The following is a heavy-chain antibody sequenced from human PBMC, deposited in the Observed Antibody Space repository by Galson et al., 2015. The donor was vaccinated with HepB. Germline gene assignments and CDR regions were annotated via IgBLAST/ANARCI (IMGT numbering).Heavy chain of an antibody. V-gene: IGHV1-3*01. J-gene: IGHJ3*02. CDR3: ARELDCGGDCYSVVGAFDI. CDR1: GYTFTSYA. D-gene: IGHD2-21*02. CDR2: INAGNGNT. Sequence: SVKVSCKASGYTFTSYAMHWVRQAPGQRLEWMGWINAGNGNTKYSQKFQGRVTITRDTSASTAYMELSSLRSEDTAVYYCARELDCGGDCYSVVGAFDIWGQGTMVTVSS.